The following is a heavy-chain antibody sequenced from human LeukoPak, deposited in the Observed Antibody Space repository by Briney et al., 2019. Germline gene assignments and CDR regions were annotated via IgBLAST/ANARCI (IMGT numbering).Heavy chain of an antibody. Sequence: ASVKVSCKASGYTFTGYYIHWVRQAPGQGLEWMGWINPNSGGTNYAQKFQGRVTMTRDTSISTAYMELSRLRSDDTAVYYCARDPPEDTIFGVVITYYFDYWGQGTLVTVSS. V-gene: IGHV1-2*02. J-gene: IGHJ4*02. CDR2: INPNSGGT. CDR1: GYTFTGYY. D-gene: IGHD3-3*01. CDR3: ARDPPEDTIFGVVITYYFDY.